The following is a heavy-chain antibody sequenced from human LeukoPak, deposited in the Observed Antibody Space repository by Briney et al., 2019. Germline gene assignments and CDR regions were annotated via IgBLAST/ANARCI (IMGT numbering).Heavy chain of an antibody. Sequence: SETLSLTCAVYGGSFSGYYWSWIRQPPGKGLEWIGEINHSGSTNYNPSLESRVTISVDTSKNQFSLKLSSVTAADTAVYYCARGRLVYYYGSGSYCSSFDYWGQGTLVTVSS. CDR2: INHSGST. J-gene: IGHJ4*02. CDR3: ARGRLVYYYGSGSYCSSFDY. CDR1: GGSFSGYY. D-gene: IGHD3-10*01. V-gene: IGHV4-34*01.